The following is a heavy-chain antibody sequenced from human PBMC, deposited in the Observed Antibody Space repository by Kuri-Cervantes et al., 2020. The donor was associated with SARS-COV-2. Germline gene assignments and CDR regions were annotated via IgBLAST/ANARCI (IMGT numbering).Heavy chain of an antibody. CDR2: FMSDGTSP. CDR3: AKSDWFDP. CDR1: GFTFGNYW. J-gene: IGHJ5*02. Sequence: GESLKISCAASGFTFGNYWMHWVRQAPGKGLVWVSRFMSDGTSPSYADSVRDRFTISRDNAKNTLYLQMNSLRADDTAVYYCAKSDWFDPWGQGTLVTVSS. V-gene: IGHV3-74*01.